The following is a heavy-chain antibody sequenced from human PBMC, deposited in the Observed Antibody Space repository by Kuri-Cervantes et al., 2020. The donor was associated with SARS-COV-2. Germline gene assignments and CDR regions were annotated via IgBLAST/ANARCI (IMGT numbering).Heavy chain of an antibody. CDR3: ARHRADYHGSGGPIGY. V-gene: IGHV5-10-1*01. CDR2: IDPTDSYT. D-gene: IGHD3-10*01. CDR1: GYTFTSYW. Sequence: GGSLRLSCKASGYTFTSYWISWVRQMPGRGLEWMGRIDPTDSYTNYSPSFQGHVTLSVDKSTTTAHLQWTSLQASDTAIYYCARHRADYHGSGGPIGYWGQGAPVTVSS. J-gene: IGHJ4*02.